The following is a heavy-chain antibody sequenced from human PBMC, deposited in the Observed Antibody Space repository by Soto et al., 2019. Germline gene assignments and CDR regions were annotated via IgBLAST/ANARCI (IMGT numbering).Heavy chain of an antibody. CDR1: GFTFSSYA. V-gene: IGHV3-23*01. CDR2: ISGSGGST. J-gene: IGHJ4*02. Sequence: EVQLLESGGGLVQPGGSLRLSCAASGFTFSSYAMSWVRQAPGKGLEWVSAISGSGGSTYYADSGKGRFTISRDNSKNELYLQMNSLRAEDTAVYYCAKDSSPYEYDDYWGQGTLVTVSS. CDR3: AKDSSPYEYDDY. D-gene: IGHD5-12*01.